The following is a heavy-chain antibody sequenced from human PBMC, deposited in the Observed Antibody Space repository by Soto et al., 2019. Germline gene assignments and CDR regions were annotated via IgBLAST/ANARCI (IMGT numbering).Heavy chain of an antibody. CDR1: GGSISSANYY. J-gene: IGHJ3*02. CDR3: AREVIETTASDAFDI. CDR2: IHHSGSA. Sequence: PSETLSLTCTVSGGSISSANYYWSWIRQPPGKGLEWIGYIHHSGSAYYNPSLESQVIIFVDTSNNQFSLRLTSVTASDTAVYYCAREVIETTASDAFDIWGQGTMVTVSS. V-gene: IGHV4-30-4*01. D-gene: IGHD2-21*01.